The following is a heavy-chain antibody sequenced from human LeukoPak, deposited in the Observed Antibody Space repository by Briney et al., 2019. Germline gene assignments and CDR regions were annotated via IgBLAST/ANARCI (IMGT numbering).Heavy chain of an antibody. Sequence: PGRSLRLSCAASGFTFSEFGIRWVRQAPGKGLEWLAVISYDGSKKYYGDSVKGRFTNSRDNSKNTLYLQMNSLRAEDTAMYYCARIHSGFDPPYSYYGMDVWGRGTTVTVSS. J-gene: IGHJ6*04. CDR3: ARIHSGFDPPYSYYGMDV. D-gene: IGHD5-12*01. CDR2: ISYDGSKK. CDR1: GFTFSEFG. V-gene: IGHV3-30*04.